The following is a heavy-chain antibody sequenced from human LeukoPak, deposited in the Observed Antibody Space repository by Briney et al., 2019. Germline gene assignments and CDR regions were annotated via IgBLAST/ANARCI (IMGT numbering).Heavy chain of an antibody. J-gene: IGHJ4*02. CDR2: INPNSGGT. CDR3: ASNTVGATSAY. V-gene: IGHV1-2*02. Sequence: ASVTVSCKGSGYTFTGYFIHWVRQAPGQRLEWMGWINPNSGGTHYALKFQGRVTMTRDTSISTAYMELSRLRSDDTAVYYCASNTVGATSAYWGQGSLVTVSS. CDR1: GYTFTGYF. D-gene: IGHD1-26*01.